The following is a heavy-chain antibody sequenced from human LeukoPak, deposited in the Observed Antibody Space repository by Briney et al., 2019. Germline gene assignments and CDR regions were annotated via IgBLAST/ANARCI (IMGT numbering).Heavy chain of an antibody. CDR3: AKDHTIRSFDS. V-gene: IGHV1-2*02. CDR1: GYTFTGYY. J-gene: IGHJ4*02. D-gene: IGHD1-14*01. CDR2: INPNSGGT. Sequence: ASVKVSCKASGYTFTGYYMNWVRQAPGQGLEWMGWINPNSGGTNYAQKFQGRVTMAGDTSISTAYMELSGLRSDDTAVYYCAKDHTIRSFDSWGQGTLVTVSS.